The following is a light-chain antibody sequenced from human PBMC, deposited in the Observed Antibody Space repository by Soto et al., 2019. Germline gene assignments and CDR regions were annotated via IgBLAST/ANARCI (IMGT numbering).Light chain of an antibody. J-gene: IGKJ1*01. CDR3: QQYNSYWT. CDR1: QSISSW. CDR2: DAS. Sequence: DIQMTQSPSTLSASVGDRVTITCRASQSISSWLAWYQQKPGKAPKLLIYDASSLESGVPSRFSGSGSGTKFTLTLSSLQPDDFATYSCQQYNSYWTFGQGTKVDIK. V-gene: IGKV1-5*01.